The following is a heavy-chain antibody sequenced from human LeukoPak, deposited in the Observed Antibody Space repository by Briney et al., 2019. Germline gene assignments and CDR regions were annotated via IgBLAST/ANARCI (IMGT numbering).Heavy chain of an antibody. Sequence: GGSLRLSCAGSGFTFSSYAMSWVRQAPGKGLEWVSSISGSGGSTNYADSVKGRFTISRDNSKSTLYLQMNSLRAEDTALYYCAKVLSVYYFDYWGQGTLVTVSS. CDR1: GFTFSSYA. V-gene: IGHV3-23*01. CDR2: ISGSGGST. J-gene: IGHJ4*02. D-gene: IGHD5/OR15-5a*01. CDR3: AKVLSVYYFDY.